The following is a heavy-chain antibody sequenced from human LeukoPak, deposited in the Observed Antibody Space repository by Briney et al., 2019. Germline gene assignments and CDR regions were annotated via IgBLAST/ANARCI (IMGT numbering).Heavy chain of an antibody. CDR3: ARTYYDFWSGYYYFDY. Sequence: PSETLSLTCTVSGGYISSYYWSWIRQPPGKGLGWIGYIYYSGSTNYNPSLKSRVTISVDTSKNQFSLKLSSVTAADTAVYYCARTYYDFWSGYYYFDYWGQGTLVTVSS. CDR1: GGYISSYY. V-gene: IGHV4-59*01. D-gene: IGHD3-3*01. CDR2: IYYSGST. J-gene: IGHJ4*02.